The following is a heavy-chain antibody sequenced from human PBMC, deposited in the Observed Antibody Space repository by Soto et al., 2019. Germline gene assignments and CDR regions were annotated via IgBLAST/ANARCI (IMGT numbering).Heavy chain of an antibody. J-gene: IGHJ4*02. CDR1: GYTFTSYY. CDR2: VNPTGGST. D-gene: IGHD6-25*01. CDR3: ARHLAAGDS. V-gene: IGHV1-46*03. Sequence: QVQLVQSGAEVKKPGASVRVSCKASGYTFTSYYIHWVRQAPGQGLEWMAIVNPTGGSTNYAQKFQGRVTVTFDTSTSTVLMELNSLRYEDTAVYYCARHLAAGDSCGQGTLVTVSS.